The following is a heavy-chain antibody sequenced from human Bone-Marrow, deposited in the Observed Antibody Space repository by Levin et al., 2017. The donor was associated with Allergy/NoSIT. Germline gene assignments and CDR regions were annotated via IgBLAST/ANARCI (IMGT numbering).Heavy chain of an antibody. V-gene: IGHV3-23*01. CDR2: ISGDADMT. CDR3: AKGSSGWFQETDS. CDR1: GFPFHTSA. J-gene: IGHJ4*02. D-gene: IGHD6-19*01. Sequence: GGSLRLSCTASGFPFHTSAMTWVRQAPGQGLGWVSSISGDADMTSYADSVKGRFTVSRDNSKNMLFLQMDNLRVEDTAVVYCAKGSSGWFQETDSWGQGTLVTVSS.